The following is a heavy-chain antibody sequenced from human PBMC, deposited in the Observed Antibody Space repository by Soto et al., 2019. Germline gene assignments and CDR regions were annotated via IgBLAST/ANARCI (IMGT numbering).Heavy chain of an antibody. Sequence: QMQLVESGGGVVQPGRSLRLSCAASGFTFSSYGMHWVRQAPGKGLEWVAVIWYDGSNKYYADSVKGRFTISRDNSKNTLYLQMNSLRAEDTAVYYCARDSGYDTNSYYYYYGMDVWGQGTTVTVSS. CDR2: IWYDGSNK. V-gene: IGHV3-33*01. D-gene: IGHD5-12*01. CDR1: GFTFSSYG. J-gene: IGHJ6*02. CDR3: ARDSGYDTNSYYYYYGMDV.